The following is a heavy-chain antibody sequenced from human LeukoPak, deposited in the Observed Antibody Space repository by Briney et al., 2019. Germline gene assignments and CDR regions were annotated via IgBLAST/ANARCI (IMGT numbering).Heavy chain of an antibody. D-gene: IGHD3-10*01. CDR1: GYTFTSYA. J-gene: IGHJ4*02. Sequence: ASVKVSCKASGYTFTSYAMNWVRQAPGQGLEWMGWINTNTGNPTYAQGFTGRFVFSLDTSVGTAYLQISSLKAEDTAVYYCARESEVRGAWGVGLDYWGQGTLVTVSS. CDR2: INTNTGNP. CDR3: ARESEVRGAWGVGLDY. V-gene: IGHV7-4-1*02.